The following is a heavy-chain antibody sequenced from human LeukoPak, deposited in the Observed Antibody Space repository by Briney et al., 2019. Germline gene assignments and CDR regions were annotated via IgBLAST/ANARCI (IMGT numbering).Heavy chain of an antibody. CDR1: GFTFSSYA. Sequence: GRSLRLSCAASGFTFSSYAMHWVRQAPGKGLEWVAVISYDGSNKYYADSVKGRFTISRDNSKNTLYLQMNSLRAEDTAVYYCARANSYGGYFDYWGQGTLVTVSS. D-gene: IGHD5-18*01. CDR2: ISYDGSNK. J-gene: IGHJ4*02. V-gene: IGHV3-30-3*01. CDR3: ARANSYGGYFDY.